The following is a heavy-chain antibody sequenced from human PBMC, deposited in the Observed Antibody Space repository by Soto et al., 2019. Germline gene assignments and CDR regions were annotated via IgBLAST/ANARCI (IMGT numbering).Heavy chain of an antibody. CDR2: ISGSGDST. V-gene: IGHV3-23*01. Sequence: PGGSLRLSCAASGFTFSISSMSWVRQAPGKGLEWVSAISGSGDSTWYADSFKGRFTISRDNSKNTLYLLMNSLRAADTAVYYCANLDMITFGGIIGPNDEFDIWGQGTMVTVSS. J-gene: IGHJ3*02. CDR1: GFTFSISS. CDR3: ANLDMITFGGIIGPNDEFDI. D-gene: IGHD3-16*01.